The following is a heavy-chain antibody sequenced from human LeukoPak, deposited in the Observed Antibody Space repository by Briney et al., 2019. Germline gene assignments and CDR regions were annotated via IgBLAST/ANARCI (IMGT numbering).Heavy chain of an antibody. Sequence: SETLSLTCAVYGGSFSGYYWSWIRQPPGKGLEWIGYIYYSGSTNYNPSLKSRVTISVDTSKNQFSLKLSSVTAADTAVYYCARWTYYYDISGYYYYYMDVWGKGTTVTISS. CDR1: GGSFSGYY. J-gene: IGHJ6*03. CDR2: IYYSGST. CDR3: ARWTYYYDISGYYYYYMDV. V-gene: IGHV4-59*01. D-gene: IGHD3-22*01.